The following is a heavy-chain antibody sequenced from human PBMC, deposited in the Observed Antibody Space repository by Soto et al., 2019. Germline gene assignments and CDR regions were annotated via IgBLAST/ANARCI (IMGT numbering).Heavy chain of an antibody. V-gene: IGHV3-48*01. J-gene: IGHJ6*03. D-gene: IGHD3-10*01. CDR2: ISSSSNTI. Sequence: PGGSLRLSCAVSGFTFSSYSMNWVRQAPGKGLEWVSYISSSSNTIYYADSVKGRFTISRDNAKNSLYLQMNSLRGEDTAVYYCARASVPYYYYYMDVWGKGTTVTVSS. CDR3: ARASVPYYYYYMDV. CDR1: GFTFSSYS.